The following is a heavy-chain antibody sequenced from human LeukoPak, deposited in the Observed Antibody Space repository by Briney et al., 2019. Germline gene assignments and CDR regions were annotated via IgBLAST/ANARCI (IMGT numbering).Heavy chain of an antibody. J-gene: IGHJ4*02. CDR1: GYTLTSYG. CDR2: ISAYNGNT. CDR3: ARVRYYYDSSGYGDY. D-gene: IGHD3-22*01. V-gene: IGHV1-18*01. Sequence: GASVKVSCKASGYTLTSYGISWVRQAPGQGLEWMGWISAYNGNTNYAQKLQGRVTMTTDTSTSTAYMELRSLRSDDTAVYYCARVRYYYDSSGYGDYWGQGTLVTVSS.